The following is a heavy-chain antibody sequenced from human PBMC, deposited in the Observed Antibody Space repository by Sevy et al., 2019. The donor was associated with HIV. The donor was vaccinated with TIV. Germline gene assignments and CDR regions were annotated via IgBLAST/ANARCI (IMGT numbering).Heavy chain of an antibody. CDR2: INPYNGNT. Sequence: ASVQVSCKASGYIFNNFGISWVRQAPGQGLDWMGWINPYNGNTKYAQKLQGRVTMTTDTSTSTAYMELRSLRSDDTAVYYCAGEVTLSTIVLWGQGTLFTVSS. CDR1: GYIFNNFG. V-gene: IGHV1-18*01. D-gene: IGHD2-8*01. J-gene: IGHJ4*02. CDR3: AGEVTLSTIVL.